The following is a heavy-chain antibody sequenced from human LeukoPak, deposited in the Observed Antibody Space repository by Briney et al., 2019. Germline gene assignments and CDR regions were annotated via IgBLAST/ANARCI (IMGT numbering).Heavy chain of an antibody. Sequence: PSETLSLTCTVSGGSISSGSYYWSWIRQPAGKGLEWIGRIYTSGSTNYNPSLKSRVTISIDTSKNQFSLKLSSVTAADTALYYCARAYHNWYFDLWGRGILVTVSS. D-gene: IGHD2-2*01. V-gene: IGHV4-61*02. J-gene: IGHJ2*01. CDR3: ARAYHNWYFDL. CDR1: GGSISSGSYY. CDR2: IYTSGST.